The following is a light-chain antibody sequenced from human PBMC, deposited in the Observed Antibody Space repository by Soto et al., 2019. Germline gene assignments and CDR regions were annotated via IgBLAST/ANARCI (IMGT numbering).Light chain of an antibody. V-gene: IGKV3-20*01. CDR3: HQYDGSPRT. CDR2: GAS. CDR1: QSVSSSY. J-gene: IGKJ1*01. Sequence: ELVLTQSPGTLSLSPGERATLSCRASQSVSSSYLAWYQQKPGQAPRLLIYGASSRATGIPDRFSGSGSGTDFTLTISRLEPEDMAVYYCHQYDGSPRTLGQGTKGASK.